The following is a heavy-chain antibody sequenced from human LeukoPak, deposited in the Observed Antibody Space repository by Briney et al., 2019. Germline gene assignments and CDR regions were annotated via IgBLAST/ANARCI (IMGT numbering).Heavy chain of an antibody. V-gene: IGHV3-7*01. D-gene: IGHD3-10*01. CDR3: ARDHRDSGRGAFDI. J-gene: IGHJ3*02. CDR2: INEDGRRK. Sequence: GGSLRLSCAASGFTFSGYWLSWVRQAPGKRLEWLANINEDGRRKFYVDSVEGRFTISRDNARNSLSLQMNSLRAEDTAIYYCARDHRDSGRGAFDIWGQGTGVTVSS. CDR1: GFTFSGYW.